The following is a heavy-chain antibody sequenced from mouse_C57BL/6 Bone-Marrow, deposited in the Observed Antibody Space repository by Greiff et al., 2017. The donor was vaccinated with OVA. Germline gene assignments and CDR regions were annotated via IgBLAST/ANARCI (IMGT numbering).Heavy chain of an antibody. J-gene: IGHJ2*01. Sequence: EVQLQQSGPELVKPGASVKISCKASGYAFSSSWMNWVKQRPGKSLEWIGVINPYNGGTSYNQKFKGKATLTVDKSSSTAYMELNSLTSEDSAVYYCARGGYYDFDYWGQGTTLTVSS. CDR1: GYAFSSSW. CDR2: INPYNGGT. D-gene: IGHD2-3*01. CDR3: ARGGYYDFDY. V-gene: IGHV1-19*01.